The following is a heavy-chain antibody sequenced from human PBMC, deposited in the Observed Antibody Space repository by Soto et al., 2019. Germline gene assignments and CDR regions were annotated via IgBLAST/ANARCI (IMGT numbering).Heavy chain of an antibody. CDR1: CGSLNSSSFY. J-gene: IGHJ6*03. D-gene: IGHD3-10*01. V-gene: IGHV4-39*01. Sequence: ASGTPSLTPTVSCGSLNSSSFYWGWVPQPPRKGVGLIGSIYYSGSTYYNPSLKSRVTISVDTSKNQFSLKLSSVTAADTAVYYCARHWDGSGRPVYYYYYYMDVWGKGTTVTVSS. CDR3: ARHWDGSGRPVYYYYYYMDV. CDR2: IYYSGST.